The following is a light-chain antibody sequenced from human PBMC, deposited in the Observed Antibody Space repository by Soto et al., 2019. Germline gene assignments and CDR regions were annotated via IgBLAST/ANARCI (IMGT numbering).Light chain of an antibody. CDR1: QSVSSSY. V-gene: IGKV3-20*01. CDR2: GAS. Sequence: ETVLAQSPGTLSLSPGERAALSCRASQSVSSSYLAWYQQKPGPAPRLLIYGASNRATGIPDRFSGSGSGTDFMRAISRLEPEDFAVYYCQQYGSSLTVGGGTKVEIK. CDR3: QQYGSSLT. J-gene: IGKJ4*01.